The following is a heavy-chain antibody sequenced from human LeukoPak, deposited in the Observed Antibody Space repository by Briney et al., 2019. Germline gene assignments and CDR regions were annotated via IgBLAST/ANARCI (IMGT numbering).Heavy chain of an antibody. CDR1: GFTFSSYA. CDR2: ISDSGTNT. Sequence: GGSLGLPCAASGFTFSSYAMSWVRQAPGKGLEWVSAISDSGTNTYYADSVKGRFTISRDNSKNTLYLQMNSLGAEDTAVYYCAKGAAGPNWFDPWGQGTLVTVSS. CDR3: AKGAAGPNWFDP. V-gene: IGHV3-23*01. J-gene: IGHJ5*02. D-gene: IGHD6-13*01.